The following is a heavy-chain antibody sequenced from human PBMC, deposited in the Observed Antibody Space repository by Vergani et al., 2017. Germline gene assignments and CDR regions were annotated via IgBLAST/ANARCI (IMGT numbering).Heavy chain of an antibody. J-gene: IGHJ4*02. V-gene: IGHV4-61*02. D-gene: IGHD1-26*01. CDR3: ASXRRFRGSYFHLGL. CDR2: FYSSGIY. CDR1: GDSISSDNLY. Sequence: QVQLQESGPGLLKPSQTLFLTCTVSGDSISSDNLYWHLLRQPAGKWLEWIGRFYSSGIYNYNPSLKSRVSMSLDTSKNQFSLHLTSVTAADSATYYCASXRRFRGSYFHLGLWGQGALVNVSS.